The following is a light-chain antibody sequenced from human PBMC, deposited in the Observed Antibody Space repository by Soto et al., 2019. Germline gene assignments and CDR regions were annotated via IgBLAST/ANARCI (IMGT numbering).Light chain of an antibody. Sequence: EIVLTQSPGTLSLSPGERATLSCRASQSISSTFLAWYQHRPGQAPRVLIYGASRKATGIPDSFSGSWSGTDFTLTISRLEPDYVAVYYCQQYESSWTFGQGTKVE. CDR3: QQYESSWT. CDR2: GAS. CDR1: QSISSTF. J-gene: IGKJ1*01. V-gene: IGKV3-20*01.